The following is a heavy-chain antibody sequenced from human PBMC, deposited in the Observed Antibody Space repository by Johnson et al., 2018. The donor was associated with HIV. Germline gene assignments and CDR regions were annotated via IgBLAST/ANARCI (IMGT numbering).Heavy chain of an antibody. J-gene: IGHJ3*02. D-gene: IGHD1-1*01. CDR1: GFTFSSYW. CDR2: ISYDGSNT. Sequence: QVQLVESGGGLVQPGGSLRLSCAASGFTFSSYWMSWVRQAPGKGLEWVAVISYDGSNTYYADSVKGRFPISRDNSKNTLYLQMDSLRIEDTAVYYRAVLTTGGLRVGNFDIWGQGTMVTVSS. V-gene: IGHV3-30*03. CDR3: AVLTTGGLRVGNFDI.